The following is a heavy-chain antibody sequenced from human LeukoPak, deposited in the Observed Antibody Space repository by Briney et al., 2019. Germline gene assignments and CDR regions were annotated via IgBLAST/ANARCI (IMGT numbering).Heavy chain of an antibody. CDR1: GYTFTSYG. D-gene: IGHD6-19*01. J-gene: IGHJ4*02. CDR3: ARSARREWLVLRDY. CDR2: INPNSGGT. V-gene: IGHV1-2*02. Sequence: ASVKVSCKASGYTFTSYGISWVRQAPGQGLEWMGWINPNSGGTNYAQKFQGRVTMTRDTSISTAYMELSRLRSDDTAVYYCARSARREWLVLRDYWGQGTLVTVSS.